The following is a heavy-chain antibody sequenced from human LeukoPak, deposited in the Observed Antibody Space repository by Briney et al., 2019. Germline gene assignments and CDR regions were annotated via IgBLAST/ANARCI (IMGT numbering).Heavy chain of an antibody. V-gene: IGHV1-46*01. J-gene: IGHJ3*02. CDR1: GYTFTSYY. Sequence: ASVKVSCKASGYTFTSYYMHWVRQAPGQGLEWMGIINPSGGSTSYAQKFQGRVTMTRDTSTSTVYMELSSLRSEDTAVYYCAREGDGYNYRDAFDIWGQGTMVTVSS. CDR2: INPSGGST. CDR3: AREGDGYNYRDAFDI. D-gene: IGHD5-24*01.